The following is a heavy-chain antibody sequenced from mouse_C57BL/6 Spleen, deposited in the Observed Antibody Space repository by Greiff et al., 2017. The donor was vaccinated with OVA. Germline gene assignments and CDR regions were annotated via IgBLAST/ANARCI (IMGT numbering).Heavy chain of an antibody. CDR2: INPSNGGT. V-gene: IGHV1-53*01. CDR3: ARGGPTIVMDY. CDR1: GYTFTRYW. Sequence: QVQLQQPGTELVKPGASVKLSCKASGYTFTRYWMHWVKQRPGQGLEWIVNINPSNGGTQSHEKFKITAPLPVDTSSSTAYMQLSSLPSENSAVYYCARGGPTIVMDYWGQGTTLTVSS. J-gene: IGHJ2*01. D-gene: IGHD2-12*01.